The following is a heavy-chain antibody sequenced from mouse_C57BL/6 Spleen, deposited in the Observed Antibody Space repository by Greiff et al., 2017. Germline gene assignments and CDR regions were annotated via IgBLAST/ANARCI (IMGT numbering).Heavy chain of an antibody. CDR1: GFTFSDYY. V-gene: IGHV5-16*01. D-gene: IGHD2-4*01. CDR2: INYDGSST. CDR3: ARYDSGFFYAMDY. J-gene: IGHJ4*01. Sequence: EVQLQESEGGLVQPGRSMKLSCTASGFTFSDYYMAWVRQVPEKGLEWVANINYDGSSTYYLDSLKSRFIISRDNAKNILYLQMSSLKSEDTATYYCARYDSGFFYAMDYWGQGTSVTVSS.